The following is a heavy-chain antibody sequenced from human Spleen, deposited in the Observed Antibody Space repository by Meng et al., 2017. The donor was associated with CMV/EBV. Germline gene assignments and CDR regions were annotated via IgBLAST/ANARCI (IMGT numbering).Heavy chain of an antibody. V-gene: IGHV3-23*03. CDR2: IYSATSTT. CDR1: GLNFNRYA. J-gene: IGHJ6*02. D-gene: IGHD1-26*01. Sequence: GSLRLSCAASGLNFNRYAMSWVRQAPGKGLEWVSVIYSATSTTYYAESVKGRFAISRDISKSTLYLQMSSLRAEDTAVYYCAKQGTSGSRGAMDVWGQGTTVTVSS. CDR3: AKQGTSGSRGAMDV.